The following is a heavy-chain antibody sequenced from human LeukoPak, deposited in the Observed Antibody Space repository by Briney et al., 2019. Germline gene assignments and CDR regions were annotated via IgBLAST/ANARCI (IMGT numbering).Heavy chain of an antibody. CDR3: ARDHGSGRAYYYYGMDV. Sequence: SVKVSCKASGGTFSSYAISWVRQAPGQGLEWMGRIIPILGIANYAQKFQGRVTITADKSTSTAYMELSSLRSEDTAVYYCARDHGSGRAYYYYGMDVWGQGTTVTVSS. D-gene: IGHD6-19*01. CDR1: GGTFSSYA. CDR2: IIPILGIA. V-gene: IGHV1-69*04. J-gene: IGHJ6*02.